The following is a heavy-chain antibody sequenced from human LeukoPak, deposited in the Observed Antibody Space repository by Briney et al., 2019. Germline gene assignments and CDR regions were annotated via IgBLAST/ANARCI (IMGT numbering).Heavy chain of an antibody. CDR1: DGSISSYY. Sequence: SETLSLTCTVSDGSISSYYWSWIRQPPGKGLEWIGHIYYSGSTNYNPSLKSRVTISIDTSKNQFSLRLSSVTAADTAVYYCARTYSGNYLDAFDVWGQGTMVTVSS. J-gene: IGHJ3*01. V-gene: IGHV4-59*01. CDR2: IYYSGST. D-gene: IGHD1-26*01. CDR3: ARTYSGNYLDAFDV.